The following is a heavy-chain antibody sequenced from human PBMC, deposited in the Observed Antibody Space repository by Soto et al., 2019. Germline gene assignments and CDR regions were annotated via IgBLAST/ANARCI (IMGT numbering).Heavy chain of an antibody. CDR3: ASLTSRIIAASPGRINWLVP. J-gene: IGHJ5*02. CDR1: GGSVSSSNCF. V-gene: IGHV4-39*01. CDR2: IYHTGTT. D-gene: IGHD2-15*01. Sequence: QLQLQASGPGLVKPSETLSLTCTVSGGSVSSSNCFWGWIRQPPGKGLEWIGDIYHTGTTYYNPSLKSRFTIPVDTSTELFSLRLTSVTAADPAIYYCASLTSRIIAASPGRINWLVPWYPGTLVSVSS.